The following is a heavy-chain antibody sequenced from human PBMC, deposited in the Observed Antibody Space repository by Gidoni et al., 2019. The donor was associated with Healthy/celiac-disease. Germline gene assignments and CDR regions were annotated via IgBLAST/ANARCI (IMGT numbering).Heavy chain of an antibody. CDR2: IYYSGST. CDR1: GGSISSSSYY. V-gene: IGHV4-39*07. D-gene: IGHD3-10*01. J-gene: IGHJ4*02. Sequence: QLQLQESGPGLVKPSETLSLTCTVSGGSISSSSYYWGWTRQPPGKGLEWIGSIYYSGSTYYNPSLKSRVTISVDTSKNQFSLKLSSVTAADTAVYYCARVTTVCYFDYWGQGTLVTVSS. CDR3: ARVTTVCYFDY.